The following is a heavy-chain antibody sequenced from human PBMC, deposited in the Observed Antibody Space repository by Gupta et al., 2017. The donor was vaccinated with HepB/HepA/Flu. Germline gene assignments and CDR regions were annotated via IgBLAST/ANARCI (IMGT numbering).Heavy chain of an antibody. CDR1: GGSFSGYY. CDR2: INHSGST. V-gene: IGHV4-34*01. CDR3: ARDTYYYDSSGYYSGAFDI. Sequence: QVQLQQWGAGLLKPSETLSLTCAVYGGSFSGYYWSWIRQPPGKGLEWIGEINHSGSTNYNPSLKSRVTISVDTSKNQFSLKLSSVTAADTAVYYCARDTYYYDSSGYYSGAFDIWGQGTMVTVSS. J-gene: IGHJ3*02. D-gene: IGHD3-22*01.